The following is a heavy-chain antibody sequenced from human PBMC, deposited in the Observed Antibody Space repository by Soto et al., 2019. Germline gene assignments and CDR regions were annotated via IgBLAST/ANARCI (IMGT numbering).Heavy chain of an antibody. V-gene: IGHV3-48*02. CDR3: ARVLGSGSYYLSSSWFDP. Sequence: EVQLVESGGGLVQPGGSLRLSCAASGFTFSSYSMNWVRQAPGKGLEWVSYISSSSSTIYYADSVKGRFTISRDNAKNSXXMQMNSLRDEDTAVYYCARVLGSGSYYLSSSWFDPWGQGTLVTVSS. CDR1: GFTFSSYS. CDR2: ISSSSSTI. J-gene: IGHJ5*02. D-gene: IGHD1-26*01.